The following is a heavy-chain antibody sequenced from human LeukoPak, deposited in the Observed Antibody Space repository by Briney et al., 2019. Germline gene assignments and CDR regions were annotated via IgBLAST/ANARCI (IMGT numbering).Heavy chain of an antibody. CDR1: GFTFSSYS. D-gene: IGHD3-9*01. CDR3: AKDAHTYYDILNGDWFDP. CDR2: ISSSSSYI. Sequence: GGSLRLSCAASGFTFSSYSMNWVRQAPGKGLEWVSSISSSSSYIYYADSVKGRFTISRDNAKNSLYLQMNSLRAEDTAVYYCAKDAHTYYDILNGDWFDPWGQGTLVTVSS. V-gene: IGHV3-21*04. J-gene: IGHJ5*02.